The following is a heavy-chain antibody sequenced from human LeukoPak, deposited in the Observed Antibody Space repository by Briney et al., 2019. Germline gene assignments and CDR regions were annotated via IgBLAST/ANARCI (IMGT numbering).Heavy chain of an antibody. D-gene: IGHD5-18*01. CDR2: INCSGGTT. Sequence: GGSVRLSCPASGFTFSIYAMSWVRQAPGKGLEWVAAINCSGGTTYFADSVKGRFTISRDNSKNTLYLQINSLRAEDTAVYYCARSFGYGVDAFDIWGQGTMVTVSS. J-gene: IGHJ3*02. CDR1: GFTFSIYA. CDR3: ARSFGYGVDAFDI. V-gene: IGHV3-23*01.